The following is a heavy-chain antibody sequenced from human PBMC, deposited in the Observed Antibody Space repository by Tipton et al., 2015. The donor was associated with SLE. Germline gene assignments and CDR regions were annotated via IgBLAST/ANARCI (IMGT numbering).Heavy chain of an antibody. Sequence: TLSLTCTVSGASISSYYWSWIRPPPGKGRAWIGTIYLSGSTNYNPSLKSRGSISEDTSRNQFSLNLSSVTAADTAVDYCARAVARVVYARVRAFDIWGQGTSVTVSS. CDR1: GASISSYY. CDR2: IYLSGST. CDR3: ARAVARVVYARVRAFDI. J-gene: IGHJ3*02. V-gene: IGHV4-59*08. D-gene: IGHD2-8*02.